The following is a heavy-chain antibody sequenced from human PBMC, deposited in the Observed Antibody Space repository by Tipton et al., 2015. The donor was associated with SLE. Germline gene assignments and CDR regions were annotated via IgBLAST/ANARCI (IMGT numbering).Heavy chain of an antibody. V-gene: IGHV4-59*01. Sequence: LRLSRTVSGGSISSYYWSWIRQPPGKGLEWIGYIYYSGSTNYNPSLKSRVTISVDTSKNQFSLKLSSVTAADTAVYYCARGRHYGDYNWYFDLWGRGTLVTVSS. CDR2: IYYSGST. D-gene: IGHD4-17*01. CDR1: GGSISSYY. CDR3: ARGRHYGDYNWYFDL. J-gene: IGHJ2*01.